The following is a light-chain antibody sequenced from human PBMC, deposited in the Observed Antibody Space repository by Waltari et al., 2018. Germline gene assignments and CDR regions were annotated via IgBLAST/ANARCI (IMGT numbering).Light chain of an antibody. V-gene: IGKV1-33*01. CDR1: QDISNY. CDR3: QQYDNLPSAT. CDR2: DAS. Sequence: DIQMTQSPSSLSASVGDRVTITCQASQDISNYLNWYQQKPGKAPKLLIYDASNLETGVPSRFSGSGSGTDFTFTISSLQPEDIATYYCQQYDNLPSATFGQGTKLEI. J-gene: IGKJ2*01.